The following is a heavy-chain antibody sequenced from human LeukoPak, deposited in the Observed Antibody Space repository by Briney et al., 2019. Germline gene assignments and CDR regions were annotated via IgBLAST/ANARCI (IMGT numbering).Heavy chain of an antibody. CDR1: GHTFTVYY. Sequence: ASVKLSCKSSGHTFTVYYMHWVRQAPGQGLEWMGWIDPDSGGTNYAQNFQGRVTMTRDTSIRTAFLELSSLRSDDTAVYYCARGSTRDSSGWYGPGKWFDPWGQGTLVTVSS. CDR2: IDPDSGGT. V-gene: IGHV1-2*02. CDR3: ARGSTRDSSGWYGPGKWFDP. D-gene: IGHD6-19*01. J-gene: IGHJ5*02.